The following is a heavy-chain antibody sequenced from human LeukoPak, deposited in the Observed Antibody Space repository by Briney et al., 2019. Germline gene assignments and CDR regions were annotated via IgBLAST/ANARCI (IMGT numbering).Heavy chain of an antibody. CDR2: ISYGGSNK. V-gene: IGHV3-30-3*01. J-gene: IGHJ6*02. CDR3: ARVGNYDFWSGFMDL. CDR1: GFTFSSYA. Sequence: QSGGSLRLSCAASGFTFSSYAMHWVRQAPGKGLEWVSVISYGGSNKYYADSVKGRFTISRDNSKNTLYLQMNSLRAEDTGVYYCARVGNYDFWSGFMDLWGQGTTVSVSS. D-gene: IGHD3-3*01.